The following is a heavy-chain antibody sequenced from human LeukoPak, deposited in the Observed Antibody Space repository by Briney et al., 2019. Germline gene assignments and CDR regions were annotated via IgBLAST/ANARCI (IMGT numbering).Heavy chain of an antibody. CDR3: AGDHPYNWNYFDY. V-gene: IGHV4-59*01. CDR1: GGSISSYY. J-gene: IGHJ4*02. D-gene: IGHD1-20*01. Sequence: TLSLTCTVSGGSISSYYWSWIRQPPGKGLEWIGYIYYSGSTNYNPSLKSRVTISVDTSKNQFSLKLSSVTAADTAVYYCAGDHPYNWNYFDYWGQGTLVTVSS. CDR2: IYYSGST.